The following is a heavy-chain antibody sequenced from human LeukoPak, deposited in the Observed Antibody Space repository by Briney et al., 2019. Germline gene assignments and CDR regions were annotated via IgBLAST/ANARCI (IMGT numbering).Heavy chain of an antibody. Sequence: GGSLRLSCAASGFTFSTNCMTWVRQAPGKGLEWVSTIYSGGTTYYADSVMGRFTISRHNSRNTLYLQMNSLRAEDTAVYYCARVDTVMAYYFDLWGQGTLVTVSS. D-gene: IGHD5-18*01. CDR2: IYSGGTT. CDR1: GFTFSTNC. CDR3: ARVDTVMAYYFDL. J-gene: IGHJ4*02. V-gene: IGHV3-53*04.